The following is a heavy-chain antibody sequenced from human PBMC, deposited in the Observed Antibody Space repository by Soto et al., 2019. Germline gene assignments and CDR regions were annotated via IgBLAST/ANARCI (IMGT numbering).Heavy chain of an antibody. CDR1: GFTFGDYA. V-gene: IGHV3-49*04. J-gene: IGHJ4*02. CDR2: IRSKAYGGTT. Sequence: GGSLRLSCTASGFTFGDYAMSWVRQAPGKGLEWVGFIRSKAYGGTTEYAASVKGRFTISSDDSKSIAYLQMNSLKTEDTAVYYCPREPGYSSSWYVDYWGQGTLVTVSS. D-gene: IGHD6-13*01. CDR3: PREPGYSSSWYVDY.